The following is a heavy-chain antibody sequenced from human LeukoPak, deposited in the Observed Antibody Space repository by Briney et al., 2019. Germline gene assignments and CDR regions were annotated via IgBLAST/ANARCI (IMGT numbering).Heavy chain of an antibody. J-gene: IGHJ4*02. CDR3: ARDLSSGWYDY. D-gene: IGHD6-19*01. V-gene: IGHV3-66*02. CDR2: IYSGGST. Sequence: GGSLRLXCAASGFTASSNYMSWVRRAPGKGLEWVSVIYSGGSTYYADSVKGRFTISRDNSKNTLYLQMNSLRAEDTAVYYCARDLSSGWYDYWGQGTLVTVSS. CDR1: GFTASSNY.